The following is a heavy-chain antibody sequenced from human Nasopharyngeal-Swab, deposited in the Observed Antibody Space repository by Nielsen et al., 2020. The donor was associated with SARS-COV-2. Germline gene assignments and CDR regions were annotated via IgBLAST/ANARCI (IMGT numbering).Heavy chain of an antibody. J-gene: IGHJ4*02. CDR1: GFTFSSYA. CDR3: AKQLLWFGELLDTFDY. Sequence: GESLKISCAASGFTFSSYAMSWVRQAPGKGLEWVSAISGSGGSTYYADSVKGRFTISRDNSKNTLYLQMNSLRAEDTAVYYCAKQLLWFGELLDTFDYWGQGTLVTVSS. CDR2: ISGSGGST. V-gene: IGHV3-23*01. D-gene: IGHD3-10*01.